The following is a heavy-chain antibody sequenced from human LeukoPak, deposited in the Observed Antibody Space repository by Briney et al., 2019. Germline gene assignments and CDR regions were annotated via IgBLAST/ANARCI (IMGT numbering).Heavy chain of an antibody. CDR3: ATFSYCYDSNGYHDALDI. CDR2: TYISGRS. J-gene: IGHJ3*02. V-gene: IGHV4-59*02. Sequence: MPSETLSLTCSVSRASVSSYYWTWIRQPPGKGLEWIGYTYISGRSNYNPSLKSRVTMSVDTSKNQFSLKLTSVTAADTAVYYCATFSYCYDSNGYHDALDIWGQGAMVTVSS. D-gene: IGHD3-22*01. CDR1: RASVSSYY.